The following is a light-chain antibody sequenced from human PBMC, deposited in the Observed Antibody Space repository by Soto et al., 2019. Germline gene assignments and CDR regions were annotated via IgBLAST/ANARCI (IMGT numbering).Light chain of an antibody. CDR2: AAS. V-gene: IGKV3-20*01. Sequence: ETVLTHSPGTLALSTCERATLSCSASQSLSSGYLAWYQQKPGQAPRILIYAASSRATGIPDRFSGSGSGTDFSLTINRLEPEDSAVYYCQQYDTSPRTFGQGTKVDIK. J-gene: IGKJ1*01. CDR3: QQYDTSPRT. CDR1: QSLSSGY.